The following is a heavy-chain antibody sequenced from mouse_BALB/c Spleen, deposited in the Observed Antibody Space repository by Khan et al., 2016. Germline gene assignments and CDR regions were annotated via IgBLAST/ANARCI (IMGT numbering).Heavy chain of an antibody. V-gene: IGHV1S135*01. CDR3: ARSGYGSSYAMDY. D-gene: IGHD1-1*01. Sequence: EVELVESGPELEKPGASVKLSCKASGYSFTGYNMNWVKQSNGKSLEWIGNIDPYYGGISYNQKFKGKATLTVYKSSSTAYMHLKSLTSEDSAVYYCARSGYGSSYAMDYWGQGTSVTVSS. J-gene: IGHJ4*01. CDR1: GYSFTGYN. CDR2: IDPYYGGI.